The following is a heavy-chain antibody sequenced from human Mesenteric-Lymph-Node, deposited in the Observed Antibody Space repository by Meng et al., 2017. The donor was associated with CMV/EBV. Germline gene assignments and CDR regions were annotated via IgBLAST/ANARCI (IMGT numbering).Heavy chain of an antibody. CDR3: ARGGQLVRVLDAMDV. D-gene: IGHD6-13*01. J-gene: IGHJ6*02. CDR2: INRDGSST. Sequence: GGSLRLSCAASGFILSSYWMHWVRQVPGQGLVWVSRINRDGSSTDYADSVKGRFTISRDNAKNTLYLQVNSLRAEDTAVYYCARGGQLVRVLDAMDVWGQGTTVTVSS. CDR1: GFILSSYW. V-gene: IGHV3-74*01.